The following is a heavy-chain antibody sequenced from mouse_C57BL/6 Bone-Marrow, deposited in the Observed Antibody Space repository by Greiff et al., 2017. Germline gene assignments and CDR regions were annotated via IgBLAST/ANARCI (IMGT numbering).Heavy chain of an antibody. CDR2: IDPSDSYT. CDR3: AREDGSSSYYAMDY. Sequence: QVQLQQPGAELVKPGASVKLSCKASGYTFTSYWMQWVKQRPGQGLEWIGEIDPSDSYTNYNQKFKGKATLTVDPSSSTAYMQLSSLTSEDSAVYYCAREDGSSSYYAMDYWGQGTSGTVSS. V-gene: IGHV1-50*01. CDR1: GYTFTSYW. D-gene: IGHD1-1*01. J-gene: IGHJ4*01.